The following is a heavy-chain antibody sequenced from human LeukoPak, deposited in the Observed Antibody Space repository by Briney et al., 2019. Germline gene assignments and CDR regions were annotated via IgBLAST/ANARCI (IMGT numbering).Heavy chain of an antibody. CDR1: GFIFSSYA. CDR3: VRDIELST. D-gene: IGHD3-16*02. CDR2: ISGSGGGT. J-gene: IGHJ3*01. Sequence: GGSLRLSCAASGFIFSSYAMSWVRQAPGKGLEWVSVISGSGGGTYYADSVKGRFTISRDNSKDTLYLQMNSLRAEDTAIYYCVRDIELSTWGLGTMVTVSS. V-gene: IGHV3-23*01.